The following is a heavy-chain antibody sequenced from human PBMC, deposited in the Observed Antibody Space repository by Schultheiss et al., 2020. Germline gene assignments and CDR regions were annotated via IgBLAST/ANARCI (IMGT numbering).Heavy chain of an antibody. CDR1: GGSISSSSYY. CDR2: IYYSGST. D-gene: IGHD4-17*01. J-gene: IGHJ4*02. Sequence: SETLSLTCTVSGGSISSSSYYWGWIRQPPGKGLEWIGSIYYSGSTYYNPSLKSRVTISVDTSKNQFSLKLSSVTAADTAVYYCARTGGRSVTTGPNYYFDYWGQGTLVNVSS. V-gene: IGHV4-39*07. CDR3: ARTGGRSVTTGPNYYFDY.